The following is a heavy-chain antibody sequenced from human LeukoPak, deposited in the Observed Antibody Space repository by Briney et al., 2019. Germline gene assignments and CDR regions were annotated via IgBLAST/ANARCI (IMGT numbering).Heavy chain of an antibody. CDR2: ISAYNGNT. CDR3: ARDHYDILTGYSPHYYYYGMDV. D-gene: IGHD3-9*01. Sequence: ASVKVSCKASGYTFTSYGISWVRQAPGQGLEWMGWISAYNGNTNYAQKLQGRVTMTTDTSTSTAYMELRSLRSDDTAVYYCARDHYDILTGYSPHYYYYGMDVWGQGTTVTVSS. V-gene: IGHV1-18*01. CDR1: GYTFTSYG. J-gene: IGHJ6*02.